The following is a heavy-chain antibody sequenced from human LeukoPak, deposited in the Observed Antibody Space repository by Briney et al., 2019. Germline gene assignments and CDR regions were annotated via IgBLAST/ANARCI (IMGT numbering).Heavy chain of an antibody. D-gene: IGHD4-17*01. CDR1: GFTFSSYA. V-gene: IGHV3-23*01. CDR2: ISGSGGST. CDR3: ATSRYGDYGVYFDY. J-gene: IGHJ4*02. Sequence: PGGSLRPSCAASGFTFSSYAMSWVRQAPGKGLEWVSAISGSGGSTYYADSVKGRFTISRDNSKNTLYLQMNSLRAEDTAVYYCATSRYGDYGVYFDYWGQGTLVTVSS.